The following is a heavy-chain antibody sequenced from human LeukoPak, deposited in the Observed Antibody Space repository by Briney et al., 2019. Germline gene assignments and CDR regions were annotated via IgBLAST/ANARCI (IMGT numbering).Heavy chain of an antibody. Sequence: ASVKVSCKASGYTFTNFDINWVRQATGQGLEWMGWMNPNTGNADYAQKFQGRVTITWNTSITTAYMDLSSLRSEDTAVYYCARVGYSNSYDYWGQGTLVTVSS. CDR2: MNPNTGNA. CDR3: ARVGYSNSYDY. CDR1: GYTFTNFD. D-gene: IGHD4-11*01. J-gene: IGHJ4*02. V-gene: IGHV1-8*03.